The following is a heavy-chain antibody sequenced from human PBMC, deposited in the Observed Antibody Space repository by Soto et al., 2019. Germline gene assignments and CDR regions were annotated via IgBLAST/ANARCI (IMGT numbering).Heavy chain of an antibody. CDR2: INHRGDN. CDR1: GGSFSDYY. J-gene: IGHJ5*02. CDR3: ARGRTTADYYGSGSYFWFDP. D-gene: IGHD3-10*01. Sequence: SETLSLTCAVYGGSFSDYYWSWIRQPPGKGLEWIGEINHRGDNNYNPSLKSRVTMSVDTSKNQFSLQLRSVTAADTAVYYCARGRTTADYYGSGSYFWFDPWGQGTLVTVAS. V-gene: IGHV4-34*01.